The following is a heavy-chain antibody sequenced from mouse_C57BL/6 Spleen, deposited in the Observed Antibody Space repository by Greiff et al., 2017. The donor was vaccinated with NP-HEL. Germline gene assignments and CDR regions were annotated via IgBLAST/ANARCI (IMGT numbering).Heavy chain of an antibody. Sequence: VQLQQSGAELVRPGASVTLSCKASGYTFTDYEMHWVKQTPVHGLEWIGAIDPETGGTAYNQKFKGKAILNADKSSSTAYMELRSLTSEDSAVYYCTSVTTVVARYYAMDYWGQGTSVTVSS. V-gene: IGHV1-15*01. D-gene: IGHD1-1*01. CDR2: IDPETGGT. CDR3: TSVTTVVARYYAMDY. J-gene: IGHJ4*01. CDR1: GYTFTDYE.